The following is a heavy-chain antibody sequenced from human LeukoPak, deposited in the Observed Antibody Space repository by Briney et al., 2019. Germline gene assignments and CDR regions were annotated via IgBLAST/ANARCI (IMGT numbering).Heavy chain of an antibody. CDR2: IYTSGST. J-gene: IGHJ5*02. CDR3: ARVESSSWYTP. D-gene: IGHD6-13*01. Sequence: PSETLSLTCTVSGGSISSGSYYWSWIRQPAGKGLEWIGRIYTSGSTNYNPSLKSRVTISVDTSKNQFSLNLNPVTAADTAIYYCARVESSSWYTPWGQGTLVTVSS. V-gene: IGHV4-61*02. CDR1: GGSISSGSYY.